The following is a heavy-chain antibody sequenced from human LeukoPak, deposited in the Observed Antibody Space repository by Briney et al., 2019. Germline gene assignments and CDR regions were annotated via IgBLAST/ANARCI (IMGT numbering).Heavy chain of an antibody. Sequence: PSETLSLTCAVSGGSISSSNWWSWVRQPPGKGLEWIGEIYHSGSTNYNSSLKSRVTMSVDTSKNQFSLKLRSVTAADTAVYYCARDPATWWFDPWGQGTLVTVSS. CDR2: IYHSGST. V-gene: IGHV4-4*02. CDR3: ARDPATWWFDP. CDR1: GGSISSSNW. D-gene: IGHD2-15*01. J-gene: IGHJ5*02.